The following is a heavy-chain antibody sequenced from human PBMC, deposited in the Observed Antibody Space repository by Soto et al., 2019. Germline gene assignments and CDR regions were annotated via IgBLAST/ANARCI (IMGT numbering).Heavy chain of an antibody. J-gene: IGHJ5*02. CDR1: GFTLSHQD. CDR2: LSYDGIAQ. CDR3: EKGGWYGSSSPSDR. V-gene: IGHV3-30*18. Sequence: QEQLVESGGDVVQPGGSLRLSCAASGFTLSHQDMHWVRQAPGKGLEWVAVLSYDGIAQYYADSVKGRFTISRDNSKNTLYLQMNSLRVEDTALYYCEKGGWYGSSSPSDRWGQGTLVTVSS. D-gene: IGHD6-6*01.